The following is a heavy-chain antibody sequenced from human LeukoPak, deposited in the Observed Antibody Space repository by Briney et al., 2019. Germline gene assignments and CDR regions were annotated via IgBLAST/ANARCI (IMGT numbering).Heavy chain of an antibody. D-gene: IGHD3-3*01. CDR3: ATEGLRFFGSSPPYYMDV. J-gene: IGHJ6*03. CDR2: IYYSGST. V-gene: IGHV4-39*07. CDR1: GGSISSSSYY. Sequence: PSETLSLTCTVSGGSISSSSYYWGWIRQPPGKGLEWIGSIYYSGSTYYNPSLKSRVTISVDTSKNQFSLKLSSVTAADTAVYYCATEGLRFFGSSPPYYMDVWGKGTTVTVSS.